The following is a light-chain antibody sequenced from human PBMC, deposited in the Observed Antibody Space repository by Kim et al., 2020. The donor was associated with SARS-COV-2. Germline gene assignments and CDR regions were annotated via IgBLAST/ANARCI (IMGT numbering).Light chain of an antibody. V-gene: IGLV6-57*03. Sequence: GKTVTIPCTRSSGSLASTYVQWYQQRPGSAPPTVIYEDNQRPSGVPDRFSGSIDSSSNSASLTISGLKTEDEADYYCQSYDSSTVVFGGGTQLTVL. J-gene: IGLJ2*01. CDR3: QSYDSSTVV. CDR2: EDN. CDR1: SGSLASTY.